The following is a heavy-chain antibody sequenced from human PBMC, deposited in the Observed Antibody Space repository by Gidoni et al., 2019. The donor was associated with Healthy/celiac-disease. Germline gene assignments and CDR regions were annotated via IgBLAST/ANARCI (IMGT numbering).Heavy chain of an antibody. D-gene: IGHD1-26*01. Sequence: QVQLVESGGGVVQPGRSLRLSCAASGFTFSSYGMHWVRQATGKGLEWVAVIWYDGSNKYYADSVKGRFTISRDNSKNTLYLQMNSLRAEDTAVYYCAREGGIVHFDYWGQGTLVTVSS. CDR1: GFTFSSYG. CDR3: AREGGIVHFDY. J-gene: IGHJ4*02. CDR2: IWYDGSNK. V-gene: IGHV3-33*01.